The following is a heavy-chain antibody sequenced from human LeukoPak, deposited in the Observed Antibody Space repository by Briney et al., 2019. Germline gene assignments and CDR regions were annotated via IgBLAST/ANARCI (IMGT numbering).Heavy chain of an antibody. D-gene: IGHD1-26*01. V-gene: IGHV1-8*01. J-gene: IGHJ6*02. CDR2: PNXGNT. Sequence: PNXGNTGYAQRFQRRVTMTSHTSISTAYMELSSLRSEDTAVYYCARDSSSSGSYYYYYGMDVWGQGTTVTVSS. CDR3: ARDSSSSGSYYYYYGMDV.